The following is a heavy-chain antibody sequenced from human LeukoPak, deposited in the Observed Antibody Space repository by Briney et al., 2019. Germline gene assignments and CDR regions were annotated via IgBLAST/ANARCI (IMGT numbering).Heavy chain of an antibody. CDR1: GYTFTGYY. D-gene: IGHD6-19*01. J-gene: IGHJ4*02. CDR2: INPNSGGT. V-gene: IGHV1-2*02. Sequence: ASVRVSCKASGYTFTGYYMHWVRQAPGQGLEWMGWINPNSGGTNYAQKFQGRVTMTRDTSISTAYMELSRLRSDDTAVYYCARAGYSSGWYDYWGQGTLATVSS. CDR3: ARAGYSSGWYDY.